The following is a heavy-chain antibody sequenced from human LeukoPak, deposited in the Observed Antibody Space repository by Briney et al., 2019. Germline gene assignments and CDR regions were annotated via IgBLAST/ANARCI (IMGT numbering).Heavy chain of an antibody. V-gene: IGHV4-59*01. D-gene: IGHD3-22*01. J-gene: IGHJ4*02. CDR3: ARGLTTYYDRSGDDY. CDR2: IYYSGST. CDR1: GGSISSYY. Sequence: PSETLSLTCTVFGGSISSYYWSWIRQPPGKGLEWIGYIYYSGSTNYNPSLKSRVAISVDTSKNQFSLKLSSVTAADTAVYYCARGLTTYYDRSGDDYWGQGTLVTVSS.